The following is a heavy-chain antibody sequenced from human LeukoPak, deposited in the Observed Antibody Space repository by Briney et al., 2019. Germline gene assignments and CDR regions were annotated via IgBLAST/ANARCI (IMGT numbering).Heavy chain of an antibody. J-gene: IGHJ4*02. CDR3: ATGGYCSGGSCYAY. V-gene: IGHV1-8*02. D-gene: IGHD2-15*01. CDR1: GYTFTSYD. CDR2: MNPNSGNT. Sequence: ASVKVSCKASGYTFTSYDINWVRQATGQGLEWMGWMNPNSGNTGYAQKFQGRVTMTEDTSTDTAYMELSSLRSEDTAVYYCATGGYCSGGSCYAYWGQGTLVTVSS.